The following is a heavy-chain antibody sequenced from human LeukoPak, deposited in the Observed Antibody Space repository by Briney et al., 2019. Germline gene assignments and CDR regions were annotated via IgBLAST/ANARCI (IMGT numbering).Heavy chain of an antibody. CDR3: AKRRSRYNTFGGVIVLPNWFDP. J-gene: IGHJ5*02. V-gene: IGHV3-23*01. D-gene: IGHD3-16*02. Sequence: GGSLRLSCAASGFTFSSYGMSWVRQAPGKGLEWVSAISGSGGSTYYADSVKGRFTISRDNSKNTLYLQMNSLRAEDTAVYYCAKRRSRYNTFGGVIVLPNWFDPWGQGTLVTVSS. CDR1: GFTFSSYG. CDR2: ISGSGGST.